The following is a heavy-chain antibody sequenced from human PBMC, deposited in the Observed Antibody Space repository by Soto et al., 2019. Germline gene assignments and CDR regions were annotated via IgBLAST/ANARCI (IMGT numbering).Heavy chain of an antibody. Sequence: GGSLRLSCAASGFTFSSYWMHWVRQAPGKGLVWVSRINSDGSSTSYADSVKGRFTISRDNAKNTLYLQMNSLRAEDTAVYYCASSRMYYYFDYWGQGTLVTVSS. CDR2: INSDGSST. CDR1: GFTFSSYW. D-gene: IGHD2-8*01. J-gene: IGHJ4*02. V-gene: IGHV3-74*01. CDR3: ASSRMYYYFDY.